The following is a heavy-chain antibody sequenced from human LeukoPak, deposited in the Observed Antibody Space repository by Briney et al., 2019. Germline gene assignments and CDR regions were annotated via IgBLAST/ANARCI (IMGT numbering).Heavy chain of an antibody. CDR1: GFTFSSYA. J-gene: IGHJ4*02. CDR3: ARVLYYYDNSERDY. Sequence: PGGSLRLSCAASGFTFSSYAMSWVRQAPGKGLEWVSSISSSSSYIYYADSVKGRFTISRDNAKNSLYLQMNSLRAEDTAVYYCARVLYYYDNSERDYWGQGTLVTVSS. V-gene: IGHV3-21*01. D-gene: IGHD3-22*01. CDR2: ISSSSSYI.